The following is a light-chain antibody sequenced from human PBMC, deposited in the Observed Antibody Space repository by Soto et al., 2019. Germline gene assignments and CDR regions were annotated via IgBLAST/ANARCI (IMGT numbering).Light chain of an antibody. V-gene: IGLV6-57*02. CDR2: EDN. CDR3: NSSDRNNANVV. CDR1: SGSIGSDY. J-gene: IGLJ2*01. Sequence: FILTQPHSVSDSPGETVTISCTGSSGSIGSDYVQWFQQRPGSAPTTVIFEDNQRTSGVSDRFSGSVDSYSNSASLKISGLQTEEEADYYCNSSDRNNANVVFGGAPTVTVL.